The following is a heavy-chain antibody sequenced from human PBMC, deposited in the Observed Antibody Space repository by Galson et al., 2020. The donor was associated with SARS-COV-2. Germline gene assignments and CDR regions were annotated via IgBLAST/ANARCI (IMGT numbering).Heavy chain of an antibody. V-gene: IGHV3-30*04. CDR2: ISYDGSNK. J-gene: IGHJ4*02. D-gene: IGHD5-18*01. CDR1: GFTFSSYA. Sequence: SLKISCAASGFTFSSYAMHWVRQAPGKGLEWVAVISYDGSNKYYADSVKGRFTISRDNSKNTLYLQMNSLRAEDTAVYYCAREQLWLPYFDYWGQGTLVTVSS. CDR3: AREQLWLPYFDY.